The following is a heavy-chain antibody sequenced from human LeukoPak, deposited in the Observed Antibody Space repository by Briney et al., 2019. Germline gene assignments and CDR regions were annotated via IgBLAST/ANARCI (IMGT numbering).Heavy chain of an antibody. CDR1: GYTFTGYY. J-gene: IGHJ6*03. V-gene: IGHV1-2*02. CDR2: INPKSGGT. CDR3: ARDAREVPANARYYYYYYMDV. Sequence: ASVKVSCKASGYTFTGYYMHWVRQAPGQGLEWMGWINPKSGGTNYAQKFQGRVTITRDTSASTAYMELSSLRSEDMAVYYCARDAREVPANARYYYYYYMDVWGKGTTVTVSS.